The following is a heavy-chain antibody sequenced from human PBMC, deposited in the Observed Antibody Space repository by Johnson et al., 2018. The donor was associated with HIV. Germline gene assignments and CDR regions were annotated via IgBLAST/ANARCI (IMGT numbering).Heavy chain of an antibody. CDR2: IRYDGDNK. CDR1: GFTFSYYG. CDR3: AKDEGQTLASAGRDAFDF. Sequence: VQLVESGGGVVQPGGSLRLSCAAFGFTFSYYGMHWVRQAPGKGLEWVAFIRYDGDNKYYGDSVKGRFTISRDNSKDTLYLQMNGLRPEDTAVYYCAKDEGQTLASAGRDAFDFWGQGTAVTV. D-gene: IGHD6-13*01. J-gene: IGHJ3*01. V-gene: IGHV3-30*02.